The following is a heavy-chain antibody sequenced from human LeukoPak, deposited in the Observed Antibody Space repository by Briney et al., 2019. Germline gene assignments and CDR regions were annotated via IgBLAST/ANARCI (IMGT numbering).Heavy chain of an antibody. CDR2: ISSSSYI. D-gene: IGHD3-10*01. V-gene: IGHV3-21*01. CDR1: GFTFSSYS. CDR3: ARAYGSGSFCFDY. J-gene: IGHJ4*02. Sequence: GGSLRLSCAASGFTFSSYSMNWVRQAPGKGLEWVSSISSSSYIYYADSVKGRFTISRDNAKNSLYLQMNSLRAEDTAVYYCARAYGSGSFCFDYWGQGTLVTVSS.